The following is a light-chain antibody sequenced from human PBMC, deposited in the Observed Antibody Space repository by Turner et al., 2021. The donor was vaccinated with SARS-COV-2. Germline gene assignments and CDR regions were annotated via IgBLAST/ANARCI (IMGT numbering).Light chain of an antibody. J-gene: IGKJ5*01. CDR3: QQYYGRPIT. CDR2: WAS. Sequence: DIVMTQCPDSLAVSLGERATINCKSSQNILYRSNNQNYLAWYQQQPGQPPKLLIYWASTRESGVPDRFSGSGSGTNFSLTISSLQAEDVAVYYCQQYYGRPITFGQGTRLAIK. V-gene: IGKV4-1*01. CDR1: QNILYRSNNQNY.